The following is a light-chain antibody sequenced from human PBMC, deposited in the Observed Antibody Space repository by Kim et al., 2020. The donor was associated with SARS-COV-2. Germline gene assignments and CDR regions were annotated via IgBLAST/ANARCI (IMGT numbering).Light chain of an antibody. CDR1: QSVSSSY. V-gene: IGKV3-20*01. CDR2: GAS. CDR3: QQYGNSPTWT. Sequence: EIVLTQSPGTLSLSPGERATLSCRASQSVSSSYLAWYQQKPGQAPRFLIYGASSRATGIPDRFSGSGSGTDFTLTISRLEPEDFAVYYCQQYGNSPTWTFGQGTKVDIK. J-gene: IGKJ1*01.